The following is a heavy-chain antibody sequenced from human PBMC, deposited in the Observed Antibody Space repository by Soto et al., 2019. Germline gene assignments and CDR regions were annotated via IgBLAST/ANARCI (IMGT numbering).Heavy chain of an antibody. CDR1: GYTFTSYY. CDR3: VRDAPHCSGGSCYPGGLDY. CDR2: INPSGGST. Sequence: GASVKVSCKASGYTFTSYYMHWVRQAPGQGLEWMGIINPSGGSTSYAQKFQGRVTMTRDTSTSTVYMELSSLRSEDTAVYYCVRDAPHCSGGSCYPGGLDYWGQGTLVTVSS. D-gene: IGHD2-15*01. V-gene: IGHV1-46*01. J-gene: IGHJ4*02.